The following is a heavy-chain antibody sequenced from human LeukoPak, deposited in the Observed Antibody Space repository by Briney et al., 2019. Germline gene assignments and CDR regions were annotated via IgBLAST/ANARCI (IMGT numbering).Heavy chain of an antibody. CDR2: IYYSGST. D-gene: IGHD3-9*01. J-gene: IGHJ3*02. V-gene: IGHV4-30-4*07. CDR1: GGSISSGGYS. Sequence: SETLSLTCAVSGGSISSGGYSWSWIRQPPGKGLEWIGYIYYSGSTYYNPSLKSRVTMSVDTSKNQFSLKLSSVTAADTAVYYCAREGDYDILTGYYSFAFDIWGQGTMVTVSS. CDR3: AREGDYDILTGYYSFAFDI.